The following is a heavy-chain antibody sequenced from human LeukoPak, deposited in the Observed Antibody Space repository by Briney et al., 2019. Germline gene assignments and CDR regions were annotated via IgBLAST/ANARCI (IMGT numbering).Heavy chain of an antibody. CDR2: IYSGGSK. V-gene: IGHV3-66*01. J-gene: IGHJ4*02. CDR3: ARDGARSYGYDY. D-gene: IGHD5-18*01. Sequence: GGTLRLSCAASRFTVSSNYMRWVSQAPGKGLEGGSDIYSGGSKYYSKSVEGRCNIYKDKSKNTLYLQMTSLRAADTAVYYCARDGARSYGYDYWGQGTLVTVPS. CDR1: RFTVSSNY.